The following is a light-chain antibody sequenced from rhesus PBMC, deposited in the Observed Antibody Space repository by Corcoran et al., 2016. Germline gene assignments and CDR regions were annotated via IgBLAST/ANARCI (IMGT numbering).Light chain of an antibody. J-gene: IGLJ1*01. CDR3: SSYAGSNTFI. V-gene: IGLV2-32*02. Sequence: QAALTQPRSVSGSPGQSVTISCNGTSSDIGGYNYVSWYQQHPGTAPKLMIYEVSKRPSGVSDRFSGSKSGNTASLTISGLQAEDEADYYCSSYAGSNTFIFGAGTQLTVL. CDR2: EVS. CDR1: SSDIGGYNY.